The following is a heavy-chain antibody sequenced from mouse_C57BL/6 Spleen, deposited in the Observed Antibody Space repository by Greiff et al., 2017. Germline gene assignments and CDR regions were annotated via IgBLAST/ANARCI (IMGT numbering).Heavy chain of an antibody. CDR1: GFTFSSYA. CDR2: ISSGGDYI. J-gene: IGHJ3*01. D-gene: IGHD2-10*01. CDR3: TRETLLGETPY. V-gene: IGHV5-9-1*02. Sequence: EVKLMESGEGLVKPGGSLKLSCAASGFTFSSYAMSWVRQTPEKRLEWVAYISSGGDYIYYADTVKGRFTISRDNARNTLYLQMSSLKSEDTAMYYCTRETLLGETPYWGQGTLVTVSA.